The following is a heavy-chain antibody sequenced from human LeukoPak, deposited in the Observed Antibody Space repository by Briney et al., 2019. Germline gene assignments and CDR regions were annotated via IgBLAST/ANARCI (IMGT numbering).Heavy chain of an antibody. J-gene: IGHJ4*02. V-gene: IGHV3-74*01. CDR1: GFTFSSYA. CDR2: INTDGSKT. D-gene: IGHD3-16*01. Sequence: HPGGSLRLSCAASGFTFSSYAMSWVRQAPGKGLVWVSNINTDGSKTTYADSVKGRFTISRDNAKSTLYLQMTSLRAEDTAVYYCVSLLLGWGQGTLVTVSS. CDR3: VSLLLG.